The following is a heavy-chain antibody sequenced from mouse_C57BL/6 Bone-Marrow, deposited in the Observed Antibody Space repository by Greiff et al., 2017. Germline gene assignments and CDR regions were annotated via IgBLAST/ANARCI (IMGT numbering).Heavy chain of an antibody. CDR3: ARRCYYGSSYDYAMDY. CDR1: GYTFTSYW. Sequence: QVQLKQPGAELVKPGASVKLSCKASGYTFTSYWMHWVKQRPGQGLEWIGMIHPNSGSTNYNEKFKSKATLTVDKSSSTAYMQLSSLTSEDSAVYYCARRCYYGSSYDYAMDYWGQGTSVTVSS. J-gene: IGHJ4*01. V-gene: IGHV1-64*01. CDR2: IHPNSGST. D-gene: IGHD1-1*01.